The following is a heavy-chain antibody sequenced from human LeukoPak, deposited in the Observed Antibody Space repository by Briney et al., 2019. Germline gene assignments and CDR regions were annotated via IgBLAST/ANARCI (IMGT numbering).Heavy chain of an antibody. Sequence: ASVKVSCKASGYTFTGYYMHWVRQAPGQGLEWMGWINPNSGGTNYAQKFQGRVTMTRDTSISTAYMELSRLRSDDTAVYYCARSTVTTTPYDAFDIWAQGTMVTVSS. CDR2: INPNSGGT. CDR1: GYTFTGYY. J-gene: IGHJ3*02. D-gene: IGHD4-17*01. V-gene: IGHV1-2*02. CDR3: ARSTVTTTPYDAFDI.